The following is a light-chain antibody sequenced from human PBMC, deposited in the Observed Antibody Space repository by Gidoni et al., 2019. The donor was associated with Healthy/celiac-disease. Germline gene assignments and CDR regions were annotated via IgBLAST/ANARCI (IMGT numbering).Light chain of an antibody. J-gene: IGKJ1*01. CDR1: QSVSSSY. Sequence: EIVLTQSPGTLSLSPGERATLSCRASQSVSSSYLAWYQQKPGQAPRLLIYGASSRATGIPVRFSGSGSGTDFTLTIRRLEPEDFAVYYCQQYGSWAFXQXTQVEIK. V-gene: IGKV3-20*01. CDR3: QQYGSWA. CDR2: GAS.